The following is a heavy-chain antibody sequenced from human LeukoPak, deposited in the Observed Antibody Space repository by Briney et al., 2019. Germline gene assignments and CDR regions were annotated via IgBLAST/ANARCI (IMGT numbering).Heavy chain of an antibody. CDR1: GFAFSRQD. CDR3: AKDARRSSGWYFFDH. D-gene: IGHD6-19*01. J-gene: IGHJ4*02. CDR2: ISDSGDRT. Sequence: GGSLRLSCAASGFAFSRQDMGWVRQAPGKGLEWVSAISDSGDRTYYVDSVKGRFTISRDNSKNTLYLQMNSLRADDTAVYYCAKDARRSSGWYFFDHWGQGILVTVSS. V-gene: IGHV3-23*01.